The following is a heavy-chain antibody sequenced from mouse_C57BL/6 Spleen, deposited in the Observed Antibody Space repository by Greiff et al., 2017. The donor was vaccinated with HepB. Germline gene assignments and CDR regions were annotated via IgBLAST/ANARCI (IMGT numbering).Heavy chain of an antibody. Sequence: EVMLVESGGGLVKPGGSLKLSCAASGFTFSDYGMHWVRQAPEKGLEWVAYISSGSSTIYYADTVKGRFTISRDNAKNTLFLQMTSLRSEDTAMYYCARDYGGAWFAYWGQETLVPVSA. CDR3: ARDYGGAWFAY. J-gene: IGHJ3*01. CDR2: ISSGSSTI. CDR1: GFTFSDYG. V-gene: IGHV5-17*01. D-gene: IGHD1-1*01.